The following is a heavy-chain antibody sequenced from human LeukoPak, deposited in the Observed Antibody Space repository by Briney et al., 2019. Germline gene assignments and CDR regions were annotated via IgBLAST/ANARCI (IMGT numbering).Heavy chain of an antibody. CDR1: GYTFTSYY. Sequence: ASVKVSCKASGYTFTSYYMHWVRQAPGQGLEWMGIINPSGGSTSYAQKFQGRVTMTRDTSTSTVYMELSSLGSEDTAVYYCARDFTTSDCSGGSCYSGYYFDYWGQGTLVTVSS. V-gene: IGHV1-46*01. CDR3: ARDFTTSDCSGGSCYSGYYFDY. J-gene: IGHJ4*02. D-gene: IGHD2-15*01. CDR2: INPSGGST.